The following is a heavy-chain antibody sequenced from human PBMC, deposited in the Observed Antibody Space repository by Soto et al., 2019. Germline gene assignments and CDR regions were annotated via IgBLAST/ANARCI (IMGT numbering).Heavy chain of an antibody. CDR1: GGTFSSYT. D-gene: IGHD2-15*01. CDR2: IIPILGIA. V-gene: IGHV1-69*08. J-gene: IGHJ6*02. CDR3: AREPYCSGGSCYYCYGMDV. Sequence: QVQLVQSGAEVKKPGSSVKVSCKASGGTFSSYTISWVRQAPGQGLEWMGRIIPILGIANYAQKFQGRVTITADQSTSTASRELSRLRSEDTAAYYCAREPYCSGGSCYYCYGMDVWGQGTTVTVSS.